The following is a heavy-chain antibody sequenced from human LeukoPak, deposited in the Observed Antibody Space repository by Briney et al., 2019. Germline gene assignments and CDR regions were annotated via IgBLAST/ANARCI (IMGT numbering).Heavy chain of an antibody. CDR2: IYYSGST. CDR1: GGSISSGDYY. D-gene: IGHD6-6*01. Sequence: SETLSLTCTVSGGSISSGDYYWSWIRQPPGKGLEWIGYIYYSGSTYYNPSLKSRVTISVDTSKNQFSLKLSSVTAADTAVYYCARDKGSIAAPFDYWGQGTLVTVSS. V-gene: IGHV4-30-4*01. J-gene: IGHJ4*02. CDR3: ARDKGSIAAPFDY.